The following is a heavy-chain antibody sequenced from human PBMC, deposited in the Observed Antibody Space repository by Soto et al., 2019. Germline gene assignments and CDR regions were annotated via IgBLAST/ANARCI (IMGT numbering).Heavy chain of an antibody. D-gene: IGHD6-13*01. CDR1: GGSISSYY. Sequence: SETLSLTCTVSGGSISSYYWSWIRQPPGKGLEWIGYIYYSGSTNYNPSLKSRVTISVDTSKNQFSLKLSSVTAADTAVYYCARHPASSWPGEDSNWFDPWGQGTLVTVSS. CDR3: ARHPASSWPGEDSNWFDP. V-gene: IGHV4-59*08. CDR2: IYYSGST. J-gene: IGHJ5*02.